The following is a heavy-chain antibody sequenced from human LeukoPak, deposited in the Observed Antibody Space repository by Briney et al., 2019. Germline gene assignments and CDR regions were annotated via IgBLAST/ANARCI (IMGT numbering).Heavy chain of an antibody. CDR1: GFTFSSYA. CDR2: ILYDGRNK. D-gene: IGHD3-3*01. J-gene: IGHJ4*02. CDR3: AKMAWDFWSGPFGYFDY. V-gene: IGHV3-30*18. Sequence: GGSLRLSCAASGFTFSSYAMSWVRQAPGKGLEWEAVILYDGRNKYYGDSVEGRFTISRDSSKNTLYLQMNSLRAEDTAVYYCAKMAWDFWSGPFGYFDYWGQGTLVTVSS.